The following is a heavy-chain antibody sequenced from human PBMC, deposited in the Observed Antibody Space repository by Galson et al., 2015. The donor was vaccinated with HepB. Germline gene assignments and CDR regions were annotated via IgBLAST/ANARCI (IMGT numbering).Heavy chain of an antibody. CDR2: IKSKTDGETT. J-gene: IGHJ4*02. D-gene: IGHD3-3*01. CDR1: GFTFSNAW. V-gene: IGHV3-15*01. CDR3: TAIFGSCY. Sequence: SLRLSCAASGFTFSNAWMSWVRQAPGKGLEWVGRIKSKTDGETTDYAAPVKGRFTISRDDSKNTLYLQMNSLKTEDTAVYYCTAIFGSCYWGQGTLVTVSS.